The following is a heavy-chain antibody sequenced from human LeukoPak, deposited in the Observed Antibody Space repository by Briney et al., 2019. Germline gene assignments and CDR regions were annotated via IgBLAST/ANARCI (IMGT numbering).Heavy chain of an antibody. CDR3: ARVRGSGYYLDY. CDR2: IIPIFGTA. D-gene: IGHD3-3*01. Sequence: SVKVSCKASGFTFTGYYMHWVRQAPGQGLEWMGGIIPIFGTANYAQKFQGRVTITADESTSTAYMELSSLRSEDTAVYYCARVRGSGYYLDYWGQGTLVTVSS. CDR1: GFTFTGYY. J-gene: IGHJ4*02. V-gene: IGHV1-69*13.